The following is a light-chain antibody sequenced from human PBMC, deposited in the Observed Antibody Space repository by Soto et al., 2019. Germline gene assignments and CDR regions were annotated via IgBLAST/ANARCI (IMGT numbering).Light chain of an antibody. CDR1: QDISIY. J-gene: IGKJ4*01. CDR3: QQLHSFVLT. V-gene: IGKV1-9*01. Sequence: IQLTQSPSSLSASIGDRVTITCRASQDISIYLAWYQQKSGEAPRLLIYGASTLQSGVPSRFSGSRSGTDFTLTIRGLQPEDFATYYCQQLHSFVLTFGGGTKAEMK. CDR2: GAS.